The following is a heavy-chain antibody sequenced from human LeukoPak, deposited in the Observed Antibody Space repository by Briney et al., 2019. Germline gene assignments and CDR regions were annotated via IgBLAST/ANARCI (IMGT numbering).Heavy chain of an antibody. V-gene: IGHV1-2*02. CDR2: INPNSGGT. J-gene: IGHJ4*02. CDR3: ARDGAYGSGTLFLYYFDS. Sequence: ASVKVSCKASGYSFTAYYMHWVRQAPGQGLEWMGWINPNSGGTNYAQKFQGRVTMTRDTSTSTVYMELSSLRSDDTAVYYCARDGAYGSGTLFLYYFDSWGQGTLVTVSS. CDR1: GYSFTAYY. D-gene: IGHD3-10*01.